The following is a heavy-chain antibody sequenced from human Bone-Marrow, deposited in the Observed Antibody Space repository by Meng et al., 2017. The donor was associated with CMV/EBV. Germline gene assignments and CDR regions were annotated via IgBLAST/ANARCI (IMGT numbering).Heavy chain of an antibody. J-gene: IGHJ4*02. V-gene: IGHV3-48*03. D-gene: IGHD3-22*01. CDR2: ISSRGDTT. CDR3: ARGSYYYDSSGYWPGDY. Sequence: GGSLRLSCSASGFTFSNYKLTWVRQAPGKGLEWISYISSRGDTTYYADSVKGRFTISRDNAKNSLYLQMNSLRAEDTAVYYCARGSYYYDSSGYWPGDYWGQGTRVTVSP. CDR1: GFTFSNYK.